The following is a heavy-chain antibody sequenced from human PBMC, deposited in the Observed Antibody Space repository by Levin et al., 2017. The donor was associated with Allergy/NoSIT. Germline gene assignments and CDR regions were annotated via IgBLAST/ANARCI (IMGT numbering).Heavy chain of an antibody. CDR1: GYSFTSYW. Sequence: ASVKVSCKGSGYSFTSYWIGWVRQMPGKGLEWMGIIYPGDSDTRYSPSFQGQVTISADKSISTAYLQWSSLKASDTAMYYCARQEGYCSGGSCYDYYYYYGMDVWGQGTTVTVSS. V-gene: IGHV5-51*01. D-gene: IGHD2-15*01. CDR3: ARQEGYCSGGSCYDYYYYYGMDV. CDR2: IYPGDSDT. J-gene: IGHJ6*02.